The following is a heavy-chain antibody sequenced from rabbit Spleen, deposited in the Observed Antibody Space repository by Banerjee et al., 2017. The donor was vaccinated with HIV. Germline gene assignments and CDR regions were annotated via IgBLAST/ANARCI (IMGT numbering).Heavy chain of an antibody. D-gene: IGHD8-1*01. CDR1: RFSFSSSYY. J-gene: IGHJ6*01. V-gene: IGHV1S40*01. Sequence: QSLEESGGDLVKPGASLTLTCTASRFSFSSSYYICWVRQAPGKGLEWIGCIYSSSAITWYASWAKGRFTISKTSSTTVTLQMTSLTDADTATYFCARDSGSSFSSYGMDLWGQGTLGTDS. CDR3: ARDSGSSFSSYGMDL. CDR2: IYSSSAIT.